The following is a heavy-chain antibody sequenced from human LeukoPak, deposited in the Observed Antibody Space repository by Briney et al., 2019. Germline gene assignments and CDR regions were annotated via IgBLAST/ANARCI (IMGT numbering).Heavy chain of an antibody. CDR1: GGTFSIYA. Sequence: ASVKVSCKASGGTFSIYAISWVRQAPGQGLEWMGGIIPIFGTADYAQKFQGRVTITADESTSTAYMELSSLRSEDTAVYYCAAVRYCSSTSCYYFDYWGQGTLVTVSS. CDR2: IIPIFGTA. J-gene: IGHJ4*02. D-gene: IGHD2-2*01. V-gene: IGHV1-69*13. CDR3: AAVRYCSSTSCYYFDY.